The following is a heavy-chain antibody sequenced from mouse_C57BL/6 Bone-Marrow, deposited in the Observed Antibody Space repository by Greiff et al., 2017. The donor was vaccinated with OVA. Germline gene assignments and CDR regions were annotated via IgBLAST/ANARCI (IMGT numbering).Heavy chain of an antibody. CDR1: GYSITSGYY. CDR2: ISYDGSN. Sequence: ESGPGLVKPSQSLSLTCSVTGYSITSGYYWNWIRQFPGNKLEWMGYISYDGSNNYNPSLKNRISITRDTSKNQFFLKLNSVTTEDTATYYCARVSSSMDYWGQGTSVTVSS. D-gene: IGHD3-1*01. CDR3: ARVSSSMDY. J-gene: IGHJ4*01. V-gene: IGHV3-6*01.